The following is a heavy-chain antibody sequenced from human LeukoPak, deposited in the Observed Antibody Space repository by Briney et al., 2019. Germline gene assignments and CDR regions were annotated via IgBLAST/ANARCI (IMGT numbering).Heavy chain of an antibody. V-gene: IGHV3-48*04. CDR1: GFTFSSYS. CDR2: ISSSSSTI. Sequence: GGSLRLSCAASGFTFSSYSMNWVRPAPGKGLEWVSYISSSSSTIYYADSVKGRFTISRDNAKNSLYLQMNSLRAEDTAVYYCARDLGGSSSYWGQGTLVTVSS. CDR3: ARDLGGSSSY. J-gene: IGHJ4*02. D-gene: IGHD6-13*01.